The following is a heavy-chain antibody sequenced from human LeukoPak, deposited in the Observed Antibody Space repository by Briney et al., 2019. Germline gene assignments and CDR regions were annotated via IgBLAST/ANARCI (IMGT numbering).Heavy chain of an antibody. J-gene: IGHJ6*02. CDR2: IYYSGSA. Sequence: PSETLSLTCTVSGGSISSYYWSWIRQPPGKGLEWIGYIYYSGSANSNPSLRSRVTISVDMSKNQFSLKLSSVTAADTAVYYCASASRPPYHYGMDVWGQGTTVTVSS. CDR3: ASASRPPYHYGMDV. V-gene: IGHV4-59*01. CDR1: GGSISSYY.